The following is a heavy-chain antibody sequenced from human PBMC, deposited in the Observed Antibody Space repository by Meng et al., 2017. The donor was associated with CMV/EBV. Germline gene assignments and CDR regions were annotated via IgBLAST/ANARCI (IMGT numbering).Heavy chain of an antibody. J-gene: IGHJ6*02. CDR1: GGTFSSYA. CDR2: IIPIFGTA. V-gene: IGHV1-69*05. Sequence: SVKVSCKASGGTFSSYAISWVRQAPGQGLEWMGGIIPIFGTANYAQKFQGRVTITTDESTSTAYMELSSLRSEDTAVYYCASVVAARPWDYYYYGMDVWGQGTTVTVSS. CDR3: ASVVAARPWDYYYYGMDV. D-gene: IGHD6-6*01.